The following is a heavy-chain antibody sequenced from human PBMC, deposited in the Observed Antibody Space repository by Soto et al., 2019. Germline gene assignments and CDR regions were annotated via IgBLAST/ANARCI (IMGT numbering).Heavy chain of an antibody. CDR2: ISNDGSNK. Sequence: QVQLVESGGGVVQPGRSLRLSCAVSGFTFSNYGMHWVRQAPGKGLEWVAVISNDGSNKYYADSVKGRFTISRDNSKNTLYLQMNSLRAEDTAVYYCANKGTYSTYVYWGQGTLVTVSS. J-gene: IGHJ4*02. V-gene: IGHV3-30*18. CDR3: ANKGTYSTYVY. D-gene: IGHD4-4*01. CDR1: GFTFSNYG.